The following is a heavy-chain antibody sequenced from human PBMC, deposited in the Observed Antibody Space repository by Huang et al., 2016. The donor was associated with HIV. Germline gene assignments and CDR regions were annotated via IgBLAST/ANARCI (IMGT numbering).Heavy chain of an antibody. Sequence: EVLLLESGGGLVQPGGSLRLSCVASGFTFSSYAMSWVRQAAGKGLEWVSGITDGINNRYDAHSVKCRFAVSRDDSTNTLYLQMNSLRAEDTAVYYCAKDADTSGYDVLGPFGSWGQGTLVTVSS. D-gene: IGHD3-3*01. CDR2: ITDGINNR. CDR1: GFTFSSYA. V-gene: IGHV3-23*01. CDR3: AKDADTSGYDVLGPFGS. J-gene: IGHJ4*02.